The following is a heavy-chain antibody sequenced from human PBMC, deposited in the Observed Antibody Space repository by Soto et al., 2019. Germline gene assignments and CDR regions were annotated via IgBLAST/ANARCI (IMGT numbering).Heavy chain of an antibody. CDR1: GFTISSNY. V-gene: IGHV3-66*01. D-gene: IGHD5-12*01. CDR3: ASFAPYSGYIR. CDR2: IYTGGST. Sequence: EVQLGESGGGLVQPGGSLRLSCAASGFTISSNYMSWVRQAPGKGLEWVSVIYTGGSTYYADSVKGRFSISRDNSKNTLYLQMNSLRAEDTAVYYCASFAPYSGYIRWGQGTLVTVST. J-gene: IGHJ4*02.